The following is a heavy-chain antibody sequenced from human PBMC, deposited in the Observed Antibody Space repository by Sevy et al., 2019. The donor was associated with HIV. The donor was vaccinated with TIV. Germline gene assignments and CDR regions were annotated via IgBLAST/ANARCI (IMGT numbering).Heavy chain of an antibody. CDR2: ISFDGSNK. CDR1: GFTFSSYA. CDR3: ARGDIVVVPAAIPTWEY. J-gene: IGHJ4*02. D-gene: IGHD2-2*02. V-gene: IGHV3-30-3*01. Sequence: GGSLRLSCAASGFTFSSYAMHWVRQAPGKGLEWVAVISFDGSNKYYADSVKGRFTISRDNSKNTLYLQMNSLRAEDTAVYYCARGDIVVVPAAIPTWEYWGQGTLVTVSS.